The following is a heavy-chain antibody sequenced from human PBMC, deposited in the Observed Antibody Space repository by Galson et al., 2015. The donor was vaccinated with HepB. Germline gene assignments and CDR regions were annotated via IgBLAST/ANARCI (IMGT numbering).Heavy chain of an antibody. CDR3: ARDSSGYPPLDV. CDR1: GGTFSSYA. J-gene: IGHJ6*02. V-gene: IGHV1-69*13. Sequence: SVKVSCKASGGTFSSYAISWVRQAPGQGLEWMGGIIPIFGTANYAQKFQGRVTITADESTSTAYMELSSLRSEDTAVYYCARDSSGYPPLDVWGQGTTVTVSS. CDR2: IIPIFGTA. D-gene: IGHD3-3*01.